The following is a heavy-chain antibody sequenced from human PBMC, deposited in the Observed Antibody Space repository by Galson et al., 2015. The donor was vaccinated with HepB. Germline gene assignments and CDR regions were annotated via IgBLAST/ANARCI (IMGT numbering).Heavy chain of an antibody. V-gene: IGHV3-11*01. D-gene: IGHD3-16*02. J-gene: IGHJ3*02. Sequence: SLRLSCAASGFTFSDYYMSWIRQAPGKGLEWVSYISSSGSTIYYADSVKGRFTISRDNAKNSLYLQMNSLRAEDTAVYYCAHTSAGYPDAFDIWGQGTMVTVSS. CDR3: AHTSAGYPDAFDI. CDR1: GFTFSDYY. CDR2: ISSSGSTI.